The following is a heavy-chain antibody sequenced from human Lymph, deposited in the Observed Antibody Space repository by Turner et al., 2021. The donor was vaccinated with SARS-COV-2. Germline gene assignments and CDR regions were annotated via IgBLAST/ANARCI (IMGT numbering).Heavy chain of an antibody. CDR3: ARDSSGSGTLDY. Sequence: QVQLVESGGGVVQPGRSLRLSCAAYGFTFNNYPMHWVRQAPGKGLEWVAVISYDGSNKYYADSVKGLFTISRDNSKNTLYLQINSLRAEDTAVYYCARDSSGSGTLDYLGQGTLVTVSS. D-gene: IGHD3-10*01. CDR1: GFTFNNYP. V-gene: IGHV3-30-3*01. J-gene: IGHJ4*02. CDR2: ISYDGSNK.